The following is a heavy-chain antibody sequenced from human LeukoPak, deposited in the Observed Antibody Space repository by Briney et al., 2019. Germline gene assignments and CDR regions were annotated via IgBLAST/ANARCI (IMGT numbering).Heavy chain of an antibody. J-gene: IGHJ3*02. D-gene: IGHD1-20*01. V-gene: IGHV3-30*03. Sequence: GGSLRLSCAASGFTFSSYGMHWVRQAPGKGLEWVAVISYDGSNKYYADSVKGRFTISRDNSKNTLYLQMNSLRAEDTAVYYCARSITGNAFDIWGQGTLVIVSS. CDR1: GFTFSSYG. CDR3: ARSITGNAFDI. CDR2: ISYDGSNK.